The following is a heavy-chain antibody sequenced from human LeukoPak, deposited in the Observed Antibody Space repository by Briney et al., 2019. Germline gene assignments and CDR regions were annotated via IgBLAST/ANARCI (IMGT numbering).Heavy chain of an antibody. CDR2: IYYSGST. Sequence: SETLSLTCTVSGGSISSYYWSWIRQPPGKGLECIGYIYYSGSTNYNPSLKSRVTISVDTSKNQFSLKLSSVTAADTAVYYCARRSEFDNTHYHYFDYWGQGALVTVSS. CDR3: ARRSEFDNTHYHYFDY. D-gene: IGHD2-15*01. V-gene: IGHV4-59*01. J-gene: IGHJ4*02. CDR1: GGSISSYY.